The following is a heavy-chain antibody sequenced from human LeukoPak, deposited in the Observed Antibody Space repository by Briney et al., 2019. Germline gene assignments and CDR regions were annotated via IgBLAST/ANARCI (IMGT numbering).Heavy chain of an antibody. CDR3: AKYLYYSYCSGGSCYPRTDY. V-gene: IGHV3-23*01. D-gene: IGHD2-15*01. Sequence: GGSLRLSCAASGFTFSSYAMSRVRQAPGKGLEWVSAISGSGGSTYYADSVKGRFTISRDNSKNTLYLQMNSLRAEDTAVYYCAKYLYYSYCSGGSCYPRTDYWGQGTLVTVSS. J-gene: IGHJ4*02. CDR2: ISGSGGST. CDR1: GFTFSSYA.